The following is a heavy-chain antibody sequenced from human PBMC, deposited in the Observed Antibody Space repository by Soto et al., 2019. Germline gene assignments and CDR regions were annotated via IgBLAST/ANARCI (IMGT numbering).Heavy chain of an antibody. V-gene: IGHV3-9*01. Sequence: LSLTCAASGFTFDDYAMHWVRQAPGKGLECVSGISWNSGSIGYADSVKGRFTISRDNAKNSLYLQMNSLRAEDTALYYCAKDINPSGSYSYFQHWGQGTLVTVSS. D-gene: IGHD1-26*01. J-gene: IGHJ1*01. CDR2: ISWNSGSI. CDR1: GFTFDDYA. CDR3: AKDINPSGSYSYFQH.